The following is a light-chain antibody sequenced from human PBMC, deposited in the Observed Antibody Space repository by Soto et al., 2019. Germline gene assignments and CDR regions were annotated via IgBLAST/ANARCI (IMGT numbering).Light chain of an antibody. J-gene: IGKJ5*01. V-gene: IGKV3D-20*01. CDR1: QSVTSNY. Sequence: EILLTQSPATLSLSPGERATLSCGASQSVTSNYLAWYQHKPGLAPRLLIYDASIRATGVPDRFSGTGSGTDFTLSVSRLEPEDFAVYYCQQYANVPITFGQGTRLEIK. CDR3: QQYANVPIT. CDR2: DAS.